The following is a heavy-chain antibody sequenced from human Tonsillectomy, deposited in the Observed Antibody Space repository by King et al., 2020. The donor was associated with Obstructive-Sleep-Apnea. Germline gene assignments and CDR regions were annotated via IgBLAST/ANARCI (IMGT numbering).Heavy chain of an antibody. CDR3: ARGANVLRYFDWSTQYYFDY. Sequence: VQLQQWGAGLLKPSETLSLTCAVYGGSFSGYYWSWIRQPPGKGLEWIGEINHSGSTNYNPSLKSRVTISVDTSTNQFSLKLSSVTAADTAVYYCARGANVLRYFDWSTQYYFDYWGQGTLVTVSS. CDR2: INHSGST. V-gene: IGHV4-34*01. J-gene: IGHJ4*02. CDR1: GGSFSGYY. D-gene: IGHD3-9*01.